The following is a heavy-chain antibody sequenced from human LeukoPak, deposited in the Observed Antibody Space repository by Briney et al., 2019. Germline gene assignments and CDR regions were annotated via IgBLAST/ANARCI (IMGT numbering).Heavy chain of an antibody. CDR1: GYTFTGYY. CDR2: INPNSGGT. Sequence: GASVKVSCKASGYTFTGYYMHWVRQAPGQGLEWMGWINPNSGGTNYAQKFQGRVTMTRDTSISTAYMELSRLRSDDTAVYYCARAWGGYNAASFDYWGQGTLVTVSS. D-gene: IGHD5-24*01. V-gene: IGHV1-2*02. CDR3: ARAWGGYNAASFDY. J-gene: IGHJ4*02.